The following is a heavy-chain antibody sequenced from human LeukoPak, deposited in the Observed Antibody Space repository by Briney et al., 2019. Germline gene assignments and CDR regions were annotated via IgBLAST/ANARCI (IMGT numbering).Heavy chain of an antibody. Sequence: ASVKVSCKASGYTFASYDINWVRQATGQGLEWMGWMNPNSGNTGYAQKFQGRVTMTRNTSISTAYMELSRLRSEDTAVYYCARGGGYSGYDTVPDYWGQGTLVTVSS. D-gene: IGHD5-12*01. CDR3: ARGGGYSGYDTVPDY. J-gene: IGHJ4*02. CDR2: MNPNSGNT. V-gene: IGHV1-8*01. CDR1: GYTFASYD.